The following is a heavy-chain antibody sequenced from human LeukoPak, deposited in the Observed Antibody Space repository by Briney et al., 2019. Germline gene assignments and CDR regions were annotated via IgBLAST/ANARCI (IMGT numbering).Heavy chain of an antibody. CDR3: ARDVLAAPGTFDY. CDR2: IYYSGST. V-gene: IGHV4-39*02. D-gene: IGHD6-13*01. CDR1: GGSISSSSYY. Sequence: SETLSLTCTVSGGSISSSSYYWGWIRQPPGKGLEWIGSIYYSGSTYYNPSLKSRVTISVDTSKNQFSLKLSSVTAADTAVYYCARDVLAAPGTFDYWGQGALVTVSS. J-gene: IGHJ4*02.